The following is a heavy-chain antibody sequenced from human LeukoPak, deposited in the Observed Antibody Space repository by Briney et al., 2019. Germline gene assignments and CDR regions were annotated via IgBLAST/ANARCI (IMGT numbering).Heavy chain of an antibody. CDR3: ARGYSSSWYPGDY. CDR2: ISSSSSYT. V-gene: IGHV3-11*05. D-gene: IGHD6-13*01. J-gene: IGHJ4*02. CDR1: GFTFSDYY. Sequence: PGGSLRLSCAASGFTFSDYYMSWIRQAPGKGLGWVSYISSSSSYTKYADSVKGRFTISRDNAKNSLYLQMNSLRAEDTAVYYCARGYSSSWYPGDYWGQGTLVTVSS.